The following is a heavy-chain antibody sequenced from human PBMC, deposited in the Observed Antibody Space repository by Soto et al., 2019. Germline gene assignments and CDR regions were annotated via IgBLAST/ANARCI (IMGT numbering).Heavy chain of an antibody. J-gene: IGHJ4*02. CDR1: GDSISSYNYY. D-gene: IGHD1-20*01. Sequence: SETLSLTCTVSGDSISSYNYYWAWLRQSPGKGPEWIGSVFYTGFTSYNPSLESRVSVSVDTSKSQFSLKLSAVTAADTAVYYCATSQKGYNWNYFDHWGQGALVTVS. CDR3: ATSQKGYNWNYFDH. V-gene: IGHV4-39*01. CDR2: VFYTGFT.